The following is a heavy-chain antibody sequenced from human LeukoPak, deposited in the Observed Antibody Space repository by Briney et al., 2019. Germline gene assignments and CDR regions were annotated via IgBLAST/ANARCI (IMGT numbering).Heavy chain of an antibody. D-gene: IGHD2-15*01. V-gene: IGHV5-51*01. CDR2: IYPGDSDTIT. CDR3: AKSSPRGYGAFDI. CDR1: GYSFTSYW. J-gene: IGHJ3*02. Sequence: GESLKIPGKGSGYSFTSYWIGWVRPMPGKGLEWMGIIYPGDSDTITRDSPAFQGQVIISADKSISTAFLQWSSLKASDTAMYYCAKSSPRGYGAFDIWGQGTMVTVSS.